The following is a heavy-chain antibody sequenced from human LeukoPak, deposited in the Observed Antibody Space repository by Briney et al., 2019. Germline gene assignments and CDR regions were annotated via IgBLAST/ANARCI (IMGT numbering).Heavy chain of an antibody. CDR3: AKRQWLVRGTNWFDP. CDR2: ISYSGST. Sequence: PSETLSLTCTVSGGSISSSYWSWIRQPPGKGLEWIGYISYSGSTNYNPSLQSRVTISIDTSKNQFSLKLSSVTAADTAVYYCAKRQWLVRGTNWFDPWGQGTLVTVSS. V-gene: IGHV4-59*08. D-gene: IGHD6-19*01. J-gene: IGHJ5*02. CDR1: GGSISSSY.